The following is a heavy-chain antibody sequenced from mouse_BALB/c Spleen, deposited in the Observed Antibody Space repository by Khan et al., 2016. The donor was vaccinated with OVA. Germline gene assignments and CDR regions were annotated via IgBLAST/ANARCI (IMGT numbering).Heavy chain of an antibody. J-gene: IGHJ3*01. V-gene: IGHV3-8*02. Sequence: EVKLLESGPSLVKPSQTLSLTCSVTGDSITSGYWCWIRKFPGNKLEYMGYIIYSGSTYYNPSLKSRIPITRHTSKNQYSLQLNTVTTEDTATYDCARTTYRFAFVYWGQGTLVTVSA. CDR2: IIYSGST. CDR3: ARTTYRFAFVY. D-gene: IGHD2-14*01. CDR1: GDSITSGY.